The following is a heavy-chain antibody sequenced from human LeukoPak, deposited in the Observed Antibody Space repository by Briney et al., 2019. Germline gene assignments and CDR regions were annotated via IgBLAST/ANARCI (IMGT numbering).Heavy chain of an antibody. CDR1: GYTFTGYY. J-gene: IGHJ4*02. D-gene: IGHD2-21*02. V-gene: IGHV1-2*02. CDR3: ARVPRYCGGDCYKDY. Sequence: ASVKVSCKASGYTFTGYYMHWVRQAPGQGLEWMGWINPNSGGTNYAQKFQGRVTMTRDTSISTAYMELSRLRSDDTAVYYCARVPRYCGGDCYKDYWGQGTLVTVSS. CDR2: INPNSGGT.